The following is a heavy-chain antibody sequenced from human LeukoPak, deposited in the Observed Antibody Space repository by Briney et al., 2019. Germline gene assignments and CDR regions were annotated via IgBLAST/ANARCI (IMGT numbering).Heavy chain of an antibody. V-gene: IGHV3-23*01. CDR2: ISGSGGST. Sequence: PGGSLRLSCAASGFTFTTYALSWVRQAPGKGLEWVSDISGSGGSTYHADAVKGRFTISRDNSKNTLYLQMNSLTAEDTAVYYCAKGSGAGKYYFDYWGQGTLVTVSS. J-gene: IGHJ4*02. CDR3: AKGSGAGKYYFDY. CDR1: GFTFTTYA. D-gene: IGHD3-3*01.